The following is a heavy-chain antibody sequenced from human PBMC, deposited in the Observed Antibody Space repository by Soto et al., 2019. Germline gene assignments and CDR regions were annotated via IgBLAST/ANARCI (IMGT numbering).Heavy chain of an antibody. Sequence: SETLSLTCTVSGGSISSSSYYWGWIRQPPGKGLEWIGSIYYSGSTYYNPSLKSRVTISVDTSKNQFSLKLSSVTAADTAVYYCARHLYYYDSSGYYKTYYFDYWGQGTLVTVPS. V-gene: IGHV4-39*01. CDR2: IYYSGST. CDR1: GGSISSSSYY. D-gene: IGHD3-22*01. J-gene: IGHJ4*02. CDR3: ARHLYYYDSSGYYKTYYFDY.